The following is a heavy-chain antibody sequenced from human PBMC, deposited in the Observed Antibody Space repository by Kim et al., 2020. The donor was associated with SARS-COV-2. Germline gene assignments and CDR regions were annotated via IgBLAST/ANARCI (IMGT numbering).Heavy chain of an antibody. J-gene: IGHJ2*01. CDR2: IYYSGST. D-gene: IGHD2-2*01. CDR1: GGSVSSGSYY. Sequence: SETLSLTCTVSGGSVSSGSYYWSWIRQPPGKGLEWIGYIYYSGSTNYNPSLKSRVTISVDTSKNQFSLKLSSVTAADTAVYYCARSEESPPGYWYFDLWGRGTLVTVSS. V-gene: IGHV4-61*01. CDR3: ARSEESPPGYWYFDL.